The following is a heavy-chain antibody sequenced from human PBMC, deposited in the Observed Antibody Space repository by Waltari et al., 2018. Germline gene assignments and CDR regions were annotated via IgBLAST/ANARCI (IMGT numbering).Heavy chain of an antibody. Sequence: QVQLQESGPGLVRPSRTLSLTCTVSGGSISRGSYYWSWIRQHPGKGLEWIGYSHHSGGTLYSPSLESRVSIGVDTSKNQFSLKVSSVTAADTAVYYCAREMNPRAPYFDLWGQGALVTVSS. CDR1: GGSISRGSYY. CDR2: SHHSGGT. CDR3: AREMNPRAPYFDL. V-gene: IGHV4-31*03. J-gene: IGHJ4*02.